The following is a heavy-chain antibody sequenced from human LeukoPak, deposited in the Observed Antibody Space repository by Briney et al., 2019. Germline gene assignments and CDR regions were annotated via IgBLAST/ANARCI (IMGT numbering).Heavy chain of an antibody. D-gene: IGHD2-15*01. CDR3: ARRHGRCSDGSCYYPDY. CDR1: GYTFTSYD. V-gene: IGHV1-8*01. CDR2: MNPNSGNT. J-gene: IGHJ4*02. Sequence: ASVKVSCKASGYTFTSYDINWVRQATGQGLEWMGWMNPNSGNTGYAQKFQGRVTMTRNSSITTAYMELSSLRSEDTAVYYCARRHGRCSDGSCYYPDYWGEGTLVTVSS.